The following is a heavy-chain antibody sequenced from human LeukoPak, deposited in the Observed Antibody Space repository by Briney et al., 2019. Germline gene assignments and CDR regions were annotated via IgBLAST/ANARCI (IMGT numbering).Heavy chain of an antibody. CDR3: ARSIAAAGHPLFDY. CDR2: IYYSGST. Sequence: SETLSLTCTVSGGSISSYYWSWVRQPPGKGLEWIGYIYYSGSTNYNPSLKSQVTISVDTSKNQFFLKLSSVTAADTAVYYCARSIAAAGHPLFDYWGQGTLVTVSS. V-gene: IGHV4-59*01. J-gene: IGHJ4*02. D-gene: IGHD6-13*01. CDR1: GGSISSYY.